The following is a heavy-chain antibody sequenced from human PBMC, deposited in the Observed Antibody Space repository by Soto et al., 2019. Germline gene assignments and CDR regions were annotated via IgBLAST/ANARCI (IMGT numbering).Heavy chain of an antibody. CDR3: VHHGGVPYYHGV. Sequence: SETLSLTCAVSGGSLSSSNWWSWVRQPPGQTLEWLGELFYSGSTKYNPSLSSRVTISADQSNNVFSLRLTSVTAADTAMYYCVHHGGVPYYHGVWGQGVLVTVSS. V-gene: IGHV4-4*02. CDR2: LFYSGST. D-gene: IGHD1-26*01. J-gene: IGHJ1*01. CDR1: GGSLSSSNW.